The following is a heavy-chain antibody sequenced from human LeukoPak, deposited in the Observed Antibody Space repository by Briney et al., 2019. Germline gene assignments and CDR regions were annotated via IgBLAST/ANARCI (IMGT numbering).Heavy chain of an antibody. V-gene: IGHV3-48*03. J-gene: IGHJ4*02. CDR1: GFTFSSYD. CDR3: ATYRQVLLPFES. D-gene: IGHD2/OR15-2a*01. Sequence: PGGSLRLSCAASGFTFSSYDMNWVRQAPGKGLEWVSYISKTGSTIHYADSVRGRFTISRDNSKSTLSLQMNTLRAEDTAIYYCATYRQVLLPFESWGPGTLVTVSS. CDR2: ISKTGSTI.